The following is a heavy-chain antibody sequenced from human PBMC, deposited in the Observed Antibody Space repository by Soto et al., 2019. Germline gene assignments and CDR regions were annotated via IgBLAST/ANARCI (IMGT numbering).Heavy chain of an antibody. D-gene: IGHD6-13*01. CDR1: GGTFSSYA. Sequence: SVKVSCKASGGTFSSYAISWVRQAPGQGLEWMGGIIPIFGTANYAQKFQGRVTITADESTSTAYMELSSLRSEDTAVYYCAGEVAAGNNFDYWGQGTLVTVSS. CDR2: IIPIFGTA. J-gene: IGHJ4*02. CDR3: AGEVAAGNNFDY. V-gene: IGHV1-69*13.